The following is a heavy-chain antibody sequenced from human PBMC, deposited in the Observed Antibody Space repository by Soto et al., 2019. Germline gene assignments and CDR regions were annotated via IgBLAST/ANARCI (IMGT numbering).Heavy chain of an antibody. J-gene: IGHJ4*02. D-gene: IGHD4-17*01. CDR3: AKNMDYFAYGVSRPYEH. Sequence: DVQLVESGGGLVQPGRSLRLSCAASGFTFDDYTMHWVRQAPGKGLEWVSLISWDSRKVDYADSVKGRFSISRDNARSSLYLQMNSLTPEDTAIYYCAKNMDYFAYGVSRPYEHWGRGTLVAVSS. CDR2: ISWDSRKV. V-gene: IGHV3-9*01. CDR1: GFTFDDYT.